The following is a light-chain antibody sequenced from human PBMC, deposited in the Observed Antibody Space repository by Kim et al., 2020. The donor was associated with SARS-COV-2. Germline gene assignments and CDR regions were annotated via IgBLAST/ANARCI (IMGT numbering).Light chain of an antibody. CDR2: AAS. CDR3: KQYYSYPPT. Sequence: ASTGDRVTITCRASQDISNYLAWHQQKPEEAHKLLIYAASTLQSGVPSRFSGSGSGTDFTLTISCLQSEDFATYYCKQYYSYPPTFGQGTKVDIE. J-gene: IGKJ1*01. V-gene: IGKV1-8*01. CDR1: QDISNY.